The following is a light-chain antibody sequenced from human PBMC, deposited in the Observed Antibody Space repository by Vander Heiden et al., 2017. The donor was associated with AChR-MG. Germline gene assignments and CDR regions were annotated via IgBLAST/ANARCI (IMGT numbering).Light chain of an antibody. V-gene: IGKV3-20*01. J-gene: IGKJ3*01. CDR2: GAS. CDR3: QHYGNSIT. Sequence: EIVLTQSPGTLSLSPGERATFSCRASQSVSSSYLGWYQQKPGQAPRLLIYGASIRATSIPDRFSGSGSGTDFTLTISRLEPEDFAVYYCQHYGNSITFGPGTKVHVK. CDR1: QSVSSSY.